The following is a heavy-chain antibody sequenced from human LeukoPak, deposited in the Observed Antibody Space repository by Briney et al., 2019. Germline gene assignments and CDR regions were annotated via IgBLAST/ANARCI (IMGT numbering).Heavy chain of an antibody. CDR1: GYTFTSYD. CDR2: ITRNSGKA. CDR3: ARDLGVLGDY. J-gene: IGHJ4*02. V-gene: IGHV1-8*01. D-gene: IGHD2-8*02. Sequence: ASVKVSCTASGYTFTSYDINGVRQATGQGVEWMGCITRNSGKAAYAQKFQGIVTMTRNASISTAYMELSSLRSEDTAVYYCARDLGVLGDYWGRGTLVTVSS.